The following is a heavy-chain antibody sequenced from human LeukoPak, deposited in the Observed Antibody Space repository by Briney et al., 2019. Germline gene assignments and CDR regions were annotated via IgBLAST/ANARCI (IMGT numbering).Heavy chain of an antibody. Sequence: SETLSLTCTVSGGSISSYYWSWLRQPPGKGLEWIGYIYYSGSTNYNPSLKSRVTISVDTSKNQFSLKLSSVTAADTAVYYCARVRYSSGRIFDYWGQGTLVTVSS. CDR2: IYYSGST. CDR3: ARVRYSSGRIFDY. J-gene: IGHJ4*02. V-gene: IGHV4-59*01. CDR1: GGSISSYY. D-gene: IGHD6-19*01.